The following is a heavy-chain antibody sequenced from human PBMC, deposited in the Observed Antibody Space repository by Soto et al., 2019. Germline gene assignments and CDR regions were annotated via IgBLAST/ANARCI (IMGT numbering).Heavy chain of an antibody. CDR1: GFTFSSYA. D-gene: IGHD5-18*01. CDR3: AREDVDTAMVPFVDY. Sequence: GGSLRLSCAASGFTFSSYAMHWVRQAPGKGLEWVAVISYDGSNKYYADSVKGRFTISRDNSKNTLYLQMNRLRAEDTAVYYCAREDVDTAMVPFVDYWGQGTLVTVSS. J-gene: IGHJ4*02. V-gene: IGHV3-30-3*01. CDR2: ISYDGSNK.